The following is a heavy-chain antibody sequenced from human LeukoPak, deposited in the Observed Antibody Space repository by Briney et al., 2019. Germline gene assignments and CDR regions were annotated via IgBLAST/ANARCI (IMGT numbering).Heavy chain of an antibody. Sequence: PGGSLRLSCAASGFTFNDAWMNWVRQAPGKGLEWVSSISSSSSYIYYADSVKGRFTISRDNAKNSLYLQMNSLRAEDTAVYYCARVDDFWSGYYRYYGMDVWGQGTTVTVSS. D-gene: IGHD3-3*01. J-gene: IGHJ6*02. CDR2: ISSSSSYI. CDR3: ARVDDFWSGYYRYYGMDV. CDR1: GFTFNDAW. V-gene: IGHV3-21*01.